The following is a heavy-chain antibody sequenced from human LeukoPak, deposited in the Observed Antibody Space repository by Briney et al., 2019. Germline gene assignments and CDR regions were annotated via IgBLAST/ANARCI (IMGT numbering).Heavy chain of an antibody. CDR2: SYTSGST. V-gene: IGHV4-4*07. Sequence: SETLSLTCTVSGGSISSYYRSWIRQPAGKGLEWIGRSYTSGSTNYNPSLKSRVTMSVDTSKNQFSLKLSSVTAADTAVYYCARDPPYGDYWYFDLWGRGTLVTVSS. CDR1: GGSISSYY. CDR3: ARDPPYGDYWYFDL. D-gene: IGHD4-17*01. J-gene: IGHJ2*01.